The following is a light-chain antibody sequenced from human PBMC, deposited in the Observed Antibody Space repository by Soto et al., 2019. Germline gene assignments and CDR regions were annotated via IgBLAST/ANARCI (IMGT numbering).Light chain of an antibody. Sequence: DSVLTQSPGTLSLSPGGKTHLFFKTSQSRGSNFLAWYQHKPGQAPRLLIYASSNRATGIPDRFSGSASGTDFTLTINRLEPEDFAVYYCQLYGISPHFGQGTRLEI. V-gene: IGKV3-20*01. J-gene: IGKJ5*01. CDR1: QSRGSNF. CDR3: QLYGISPH. CDR2: ASS.